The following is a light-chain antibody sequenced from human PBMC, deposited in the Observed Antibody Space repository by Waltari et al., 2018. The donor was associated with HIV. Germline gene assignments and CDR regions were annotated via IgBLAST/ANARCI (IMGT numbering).Light chain of an antibody. CDR2: AAS. J-gene: IGKJ1*01. CDR3: QQSYTDPRT. V-gene: IGKV1-39*01. CDR1: QYIRSN. Sequence: DIQMTQSPSSLSASVGDRVTITCRASQYIRSNLNWYQQKPGKAPNLLIYAASSLQSGVPSRFSGSGSGTDFTLTISSLQPEDFATYHCQQSYTDPRTFGQGTKV.